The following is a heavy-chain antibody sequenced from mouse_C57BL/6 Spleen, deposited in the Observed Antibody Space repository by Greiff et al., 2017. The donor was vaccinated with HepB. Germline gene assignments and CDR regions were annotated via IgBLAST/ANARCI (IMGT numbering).Heavy chain of an antibody. CDR3: ARDKDSDYAMDY. Sequence: QVQLKESGPELVKPGASVKLSCKASGYTFTSYDINWVKQRPGQGLEWIGLIYPRDGSTKYNEKFKGKATLTVDTSSSTAYMELHSLTSEDSAVYFCARDKDSDYAMDYWGQGTSVTVSS. D-gene: IGHD2-12*01. CDR1: GYTFTSYD. V-gene: IGHV1-85*01. CDR2: IYPRDGST. J-gene: IGHJ4*01.